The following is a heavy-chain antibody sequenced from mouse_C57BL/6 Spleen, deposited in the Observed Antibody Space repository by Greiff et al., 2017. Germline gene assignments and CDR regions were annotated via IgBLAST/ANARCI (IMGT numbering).Heavy chain of an antibody. J-gene: IGHJ4*01. CDR2: INPNNGGT. CDR1: GYTFTDYN. Sequence: VQLKQSGPELVKPGASVKIPCKASGYTFTDYNMDWVKQSHGKSLEWIGDINPNNGGTIYNQKFKGKATLTVDKSSSTAYMELRSLTSEDTAVYYCARLGPEGMAMDYWGQGTSVTVSS. V-gene: IGHV1-18*01. CDR3: ARLGPEGMAMDY. D-gene: IGHD2-10*02.